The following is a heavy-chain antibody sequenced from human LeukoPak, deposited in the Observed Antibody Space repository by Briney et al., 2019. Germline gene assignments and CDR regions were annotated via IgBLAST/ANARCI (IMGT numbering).Heavy chain of an antibody. CDR3: ARDSILRDSRGNSY. Sequence: GSLRLSCAASGFTFDDYAMHWVRQAPGKGLEWVSLISWDGGSTYYADSVKGRFTISRDNSKNSLYLQMNSLRAEDTAVYYCARDSILRDSRGNSYWGQGTLVTVSS. D-gene: IGHD4-11*01. J-gene: IGHJ4*02. CDR1: GFTFDDYA. V-gene: IGHV3-43D*03. CDR2: ISWDGGST.